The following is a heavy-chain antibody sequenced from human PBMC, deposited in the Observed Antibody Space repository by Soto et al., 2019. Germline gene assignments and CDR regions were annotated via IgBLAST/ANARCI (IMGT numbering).Heavy chain of an antibody. D-gene: IGHD2-15*01. CDR1: GFTFSSYS. CDR2: ISSSSSYI. CDR3: ARNLPDIVVVVAARGFDY. J-gene: IGHJ4*02. Sequence: GGSLRLSCAASGFTFSSYSMNWVRQAPGKGLEWVSSISSSSSYIYYADSVKGRFTISRDNAKNSLYLQMNSLRAEDTAVYYCARNLPDIVVVVAARGFDYWGQGTLVTVSS. V-gene: IGHV3-21*01.